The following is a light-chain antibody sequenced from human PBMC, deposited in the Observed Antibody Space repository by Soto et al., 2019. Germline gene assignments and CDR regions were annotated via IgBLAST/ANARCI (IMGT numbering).Light chain of an antibody. V-gene: IGKV3-20*01. CDR1: QSVSSSY. J-gene: IGKJ1*01. CDR3: QQYGSSSWT. CDR2: GAS. Sequence: ELVLTRSPSTLSCSPGGRSTLSFTASQSVSSSYLAWYQQKHGQAPRPLIYGASSRATGIPDRFSGSGSGTDVTLTISRLQNEDFAVYYCQQYGSSSWTFYQGTQVDIK.